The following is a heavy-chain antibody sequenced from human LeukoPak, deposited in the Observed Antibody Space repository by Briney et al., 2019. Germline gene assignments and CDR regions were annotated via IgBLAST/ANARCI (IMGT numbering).Heavy chain of an antibody. Sequence: PSETLSLTCTVSGGSISSYYWSWIWQPPGKGLEWIGYIYYGGSTNYNPSLKSRVTISVDTSKNQFSLKLSSVTAADTAVYYCASKTYDFWSGGTPFDPWGQGTLVTVSS. D-gene: IGHD3-3*01. CDR3: ASKTYDFWSGGTPFDP. CDR2: IYYGGST. V-gene: IGHV4-59*12. CDR1: GGSISSYY. J-gene: IGHJ5*02.